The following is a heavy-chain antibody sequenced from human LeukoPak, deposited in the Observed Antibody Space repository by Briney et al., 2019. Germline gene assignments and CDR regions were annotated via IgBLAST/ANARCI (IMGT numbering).Heavy chain of an antibody. Sequence: PTGGSLRLSCAASGFTFSSYAMSWVRQAPGKGLEWVSAISGSGGSTYYADSVKGRFTISRDNSKNTLYLQMNSLRAEDTAVYYCAKAVGSSSWYTFDYWGQGTLVTVSS. J-gene: IGHJ4*02. CDR2: ISGSGGST. V-gene: IGHV3-23*01. D-gene: IGHD6-13*01. CDR1: GFTFSSYA. CDR3: AKAVGSSSWYTFDY.